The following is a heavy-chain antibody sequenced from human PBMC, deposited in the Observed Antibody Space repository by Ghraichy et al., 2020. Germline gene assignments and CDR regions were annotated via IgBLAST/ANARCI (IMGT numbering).Heavy chain of an antibody. V-gene: IGHV4-34*01. J-gene: IGHJ4*02. Sequence: SETLSLTCAVYGGSFSGYYWSWIRQPPGKGLEWIGEINHSGSTNYNPSLKSRVTISVDTSKNQFSLKLSSVTAADTAVYYCARGPGTEAYWGQGTLVTVSS. CDR3: ARGPGTEAY. D-gene: IGHD6-13*01. CDR1: GGSFSGYY. CDR2: INHSGST.